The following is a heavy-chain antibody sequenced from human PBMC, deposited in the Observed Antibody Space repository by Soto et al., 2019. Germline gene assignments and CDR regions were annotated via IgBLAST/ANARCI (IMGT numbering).Heavy chain of an antibody. J-gene: IGHJ4*02. D-gene: IGHD6-13*01. CDR3: ARQTPISIYSVRSAAAGTGIFDY. CDR1: GGFISSSSYY. CDR2: IYYSGST. V-gene: IGHV4-39*01. Sequence: SETLSLTCTVSGGFISSSSYYWGWIRQPPGKGLEWIGSIYYSGSTYYNPSLKSRVTISVDTSKNQFSLKLSSVTAADAAVYYCARQTPISIYSVRSAAAGTGIFDYWGQGTLVTVSS.